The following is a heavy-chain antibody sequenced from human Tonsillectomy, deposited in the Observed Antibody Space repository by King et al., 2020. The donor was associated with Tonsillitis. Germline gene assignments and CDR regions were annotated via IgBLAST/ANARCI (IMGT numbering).Heavy chain of an antibody. CDR3: ARSGRMQLWLPVDY. Sequence: VQLVESGGGVVQPGRSLRLSCAASGFTFSSYPMHWVRQAPGKGLEWVALISDDGSNKHYADSVKGRFTISRDNSKNTLYLEMNSLRAEDTAVYFCARSGRMQLWLPVDYWGQGTLVTVSS. V-gene: IGHV3-30-3*01. CDR1: GFTFSSYP. J-gene: IGHJ4*02. D-gene: IGHD5-18*01. CDR2: ISDDGSNK.